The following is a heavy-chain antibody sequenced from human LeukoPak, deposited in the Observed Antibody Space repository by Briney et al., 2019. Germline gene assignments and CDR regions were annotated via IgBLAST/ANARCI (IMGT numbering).Heavy chain of an antibody. D-gene: IGHD3-22*01. CDR2: INHSGST. CDR3: ARGKGYYDSSGPDY. CDR1: GGSFSGYY. V-gene: IGHV4-34*01. Sequence: SETLSLTCAVYGGSFSGYYWSWIRQPPGKGLEWIGEINHSGSTNYNPSLKSRVTISVDTSKNQFSLKLSSLTAADTAVYYCARGKGYYDSSGPDYWGQGTLVTVSS. J-gene: IGHJ4*02.